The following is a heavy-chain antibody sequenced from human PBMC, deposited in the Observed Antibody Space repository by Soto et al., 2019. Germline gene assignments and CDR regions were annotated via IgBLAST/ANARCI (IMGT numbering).Heavy chain of an antibody. CDR2: IYYSGST. V-gene: IGHV4-31*03. CDR1: GGSISSGGYY. Sequence: QVQLQESGPGLVKPSQTLSLTCTVSGGSISSGGYYWSWIRQHPGKGLEWIGYIYYSGSTYYNPSLKSRVTISVNTSKNQSSLKLRSVTAADTAVYYCARAGDTVVTPEWYFDLWGRGTLVTVSS. D-gene: IGHD2-21*02. CDR3: ARAGDTVVTPEWYFDL. J-gene: IGHJ2*01.